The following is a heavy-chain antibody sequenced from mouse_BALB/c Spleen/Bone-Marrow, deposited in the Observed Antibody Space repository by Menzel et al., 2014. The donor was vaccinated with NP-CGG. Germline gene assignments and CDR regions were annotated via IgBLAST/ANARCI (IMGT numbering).Heavy chain of an antibody. CDR1: GYTFTDYE. V-gene: IGHV1-15*01. CDR3: IRGNYRYSWFAY. CDR2: IHPGSGNT. J-gene: IGHJ3*01. D-gene: IGHD2-14*01. Sequence: VQLQESGAELVRPGASVKLSCKALGYTFTDYEMHWVKQTPVNGLEWIGAIHPGSGNTAYNQKFKGKATLTADKSSSTAYMELSSLTSEDSAVYYCIRGNYRYSWFAYWGQGTLVTVSA.